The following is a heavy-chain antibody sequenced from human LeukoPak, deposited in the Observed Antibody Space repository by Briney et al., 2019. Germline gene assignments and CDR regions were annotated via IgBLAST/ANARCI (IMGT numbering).Heavy chain of an antibody. CDR3: ARGGQYQLLFSWFDP. V-gene: IGHV5-51*01. CDR2: IYPGDSDT. CDR1: GYSFTSYW. D-gene: IGHD2-2*01. Sequence: GESLKISCKGSGYSFTSYWIGWVRQMPGKGLEWMVIIYPGDSDTRYSPSFQGQVTISADKSISTAYLQWSSLKASDTAMYYCARGGQYQLLFSWFDPWGQGTLVTVSS. J-gene: IGHJ5*02.